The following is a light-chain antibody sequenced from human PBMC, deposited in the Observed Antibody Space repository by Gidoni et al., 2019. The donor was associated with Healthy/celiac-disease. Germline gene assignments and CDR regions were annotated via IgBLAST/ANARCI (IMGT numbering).Light chain of an antibody. CDR1: QSVLYSSNNKNY. CDR2: WAS. CDR3: QQYYSTPQT. Sequence: DIVMTQSPDYLAVSLGERDTINCKSSQSVLYSSNNKNYLAWYQQKPGQPPKLLIYWASTRESGVPDRFSGSGSGTDLTLTISSLQAEDVAVYYCQQYYSTPQTFGQGTKVEIK. V-gene: IGKV4-1*01. J-gene: IGKJ1*01.